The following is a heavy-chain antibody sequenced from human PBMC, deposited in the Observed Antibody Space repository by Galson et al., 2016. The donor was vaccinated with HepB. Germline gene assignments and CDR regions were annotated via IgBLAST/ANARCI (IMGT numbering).Heavy chain of an antibody. CDR3: ARPDGAEGPQDYYFDY. V-gene: IGHV3-33*01. Sequence: SLRLSCAASGFTFSSYGMHWVRQAPGKGLQWVAAIWYDGRNKYYADSVKGRFTSSRDNSKNTLYLQMNSLRAEDTAVYYCARPDGAEGPQDYYFDYWGQGTLVTVSS. CDR2: IWYDGRNK. CDR1: GFTFSSYG. D-gene: IGHD2-15*01. J-gene: IGHJ4*02.